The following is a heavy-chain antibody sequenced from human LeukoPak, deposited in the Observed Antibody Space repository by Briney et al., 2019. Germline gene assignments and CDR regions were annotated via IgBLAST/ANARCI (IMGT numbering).Heavy chain of an antibody. Sequence: GGSLRLSCAASGFGFSDYYMCWFRRAPAKGLEWISYLRSSSDTIYYADSVRGRFTISRDNAKNSLYLQMNSLRAEDTAVYYCARVRGSYAFDYWGQGTLVTVSS. J-gene: IGHJ4*02. D-gene: IGHD3-16*01. CDR3: ARVRGSYAFDY. CDR2: LRSSSDTI. CDR1: GFGFSDYY. V-gene: IGHV3-11*01.